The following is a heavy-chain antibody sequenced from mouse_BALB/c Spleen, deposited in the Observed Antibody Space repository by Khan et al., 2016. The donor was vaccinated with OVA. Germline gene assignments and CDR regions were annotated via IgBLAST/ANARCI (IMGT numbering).Heavy chain of an antibody. D-gene: IGHD3-3*01. CDR1: GYSFTTYY. CDR3: ARGTFDY. V-gene: IGHV1S135*01. CDR2: IDPFNTGT. Sequence: VQLQQPGPELMKPGASVNISCKASGYSFTTYYIHWVKQSRGKSLEWIGYIDPFNTGTDYNQKFKGQATLTVDKSSNTAYMHLTSLTSEDSAVYCCARGTFDYWGQGTLVTVSA. J-gene: IGHJ3*01.